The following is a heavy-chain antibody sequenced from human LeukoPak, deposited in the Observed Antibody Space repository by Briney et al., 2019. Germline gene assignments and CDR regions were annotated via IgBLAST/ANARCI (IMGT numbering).Heavy chain of an antibody. Sequence: KASETLSLTCAVSGYSISSGYYWGWIRQPPGKGLEWIGSIYHSGSTYYNPSLKSRVTISVDTSKNQFSLKLSSVTAADTAVYYCARRYYDFWSGYYPAAFDIWGQGTMVTVSS. CDR3: ARRYYDFWSGYYPAAFDI. V-gene: IGHV4-38-2*01. D-gene: IGHD3-3*01. CDR1: GYSISSGYY. CDR2: IYHSGST. J-gene: IGHJ3*02.